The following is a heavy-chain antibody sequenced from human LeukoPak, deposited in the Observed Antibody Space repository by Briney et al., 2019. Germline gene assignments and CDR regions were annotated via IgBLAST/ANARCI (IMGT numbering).Heavy chain of an antibody. V-gene: IGHV4-39*01. Sequence: SETLSLTCTVSGGSISSSSYYWGWIRQSPGKGLEWIGSMYYSGSTYYNPSLKSRVTISVDTSKNQFSLKLSSVTAADTAVYYCARYCSSTSCYKRGFDYWGQGTLVTVSS. J-gene: IGHJ4*02. D-gene: IGHD2-2*02. CDR2: MYYSGST. CDR1: GGSISSSSYY. CDR3: ARYCSSTSCYKRGFDY.